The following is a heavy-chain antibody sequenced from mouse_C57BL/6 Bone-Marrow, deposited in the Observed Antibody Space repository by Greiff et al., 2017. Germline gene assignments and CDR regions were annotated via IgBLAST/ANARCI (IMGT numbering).Heavy chain of an antibody. Sequence: EVKVVESGGGLVKPGGSLKLSCAASGFTFSSYAMSWVRQTPEKRLEWVATISDCGSYTYYPDNVKGRFTISRDNAKNNLYLQMSHLKSEDTAMYYCARDDVVSHFDYWGQGTTLTVSS. D-gene: IGHD1-1*01. CDR2: ISDCGSYT. J-gene: IGHJ2*01. CDR3: ARDDVVSHFDY. CDR1: GFTFSSYA. V-gene: IGHV5-4*01.